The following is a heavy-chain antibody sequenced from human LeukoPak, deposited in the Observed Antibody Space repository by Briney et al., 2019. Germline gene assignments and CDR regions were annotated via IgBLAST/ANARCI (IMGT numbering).Heavy chain of an antibody. CDR3: ARDKSGTTQGDFDY. J-gene: IGHJ4*02. CDR1: GGTFSSYA. D-gene: IGHD1-1*01. Sequence: ASVKVSCKASGGTFSSYAISWVRQAPGQGLEWMGIIDPSGGSTSYAQKFQGRVTMTRDTSTSTVYMELSGLRSEDTAVYYCARDKSGTTQGDFDYWGQGTLVTVSS. V-gene: IGHV1-46*01. CDR2: IDPSGGST.